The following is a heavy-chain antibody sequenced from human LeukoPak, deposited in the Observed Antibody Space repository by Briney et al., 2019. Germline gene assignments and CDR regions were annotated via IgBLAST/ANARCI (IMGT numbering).Heavy chain of an antibody. CDR1: GFTFSSYW. V-gene: IGHV3-74*03. Sequence: GGSLRLSCAASGFTFSSYWMHWVRQDPGKGLVWVSRINSDGSSTTYADSVKGRFTISRDNAKNTLYLQMNSLGVEDTAVYYCAREGRVSDYDFDSWGQGTLVTVSS. CDR3: AREGRVSDYDFDS. D-gene: IGHD5-12*01. J-gene: IGHJ4*02. CDR2: INSDGSST.